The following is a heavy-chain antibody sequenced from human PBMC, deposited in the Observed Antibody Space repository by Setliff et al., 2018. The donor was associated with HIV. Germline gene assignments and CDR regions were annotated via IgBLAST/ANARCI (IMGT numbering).Heavy chain of an antibody. D-gene: IGHD3-3*01. V-gene: IGHV3-7*01. J-gene: IGHJ4*02. Sequence: GGSLRLSCEASGFSLSSYWMGWIRQAPGKGLEWVANIKQDESEKYYVQSVRGRFIISRDNVNNSLFLQMNSLRVEDTGVYYCAREDYNFWSGYYPRGFDFWGQGALVTVSS. CDR2: IKQDESEK. CDR3: AREDYNFWSGYYPRGFDF. CDR1: GFSLSSYW.